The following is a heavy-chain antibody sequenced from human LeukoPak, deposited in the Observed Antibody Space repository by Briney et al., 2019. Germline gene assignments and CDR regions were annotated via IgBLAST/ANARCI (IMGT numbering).Heavy chain of an antibody. CDR3: AKSREVGATLGDAFDI. Sequence: GGSLRLSCAASGFTFSSYAMSWVRQAPGKGLEWVSAISGSGGSTYYADSVKGRFTISRDNSKNTLYLQMNSLRAEDTAVYYCAKSREVGATLGDAFDIWGQGTMVTVSS. D-gene: IGHD1-26*01. J-gene: IGHJ3*02. CDR2: ISGSGGST. CDR1: GFTFSSYA. V-gene: IGHV3-23*01.